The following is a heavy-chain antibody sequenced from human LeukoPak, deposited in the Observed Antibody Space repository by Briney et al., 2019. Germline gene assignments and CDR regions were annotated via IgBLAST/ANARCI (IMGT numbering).Heavy chain of an antibody. V-gene: IGHV4-61*10. D-gene: IGHD6-13*01. CDR1: GGSISSDNYS. CDR3: ARVVIAAAGTIT. CDR2: IYHSGST. J-gene: IGHJ4*02. Sequence: ETLSLTCTVSGGSISSDNYSWSWIRQPAGKGLEWIGNIYHSGSTNYSPSLKSRVTISVDTSKNQFSLKLSSVTAADTAVYYCARVVIAAAGTITWGQGTLVTVSS.